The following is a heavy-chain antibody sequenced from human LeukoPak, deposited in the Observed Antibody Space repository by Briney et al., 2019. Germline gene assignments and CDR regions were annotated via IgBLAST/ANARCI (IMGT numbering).Heavy chain of an antibody. CDR2: TFYRSKWYN. CDR3: AREEWELLSQ. Sequence: SQTLSLTCAISGDSVSSNSAAWNWIRQSPSRGLEWLGRTFYRSKWYNDYPLSVKSRITINPGSSKNQFSLKLNSVTPEDTAVYYCAREEWELLSQWGQGTLVTVSS. J-gene: IGHJ4*02. D-gene: IGHD1-26*01. V-gene: IGHV6-1*01. CDR1: GDSVSSNSAA.